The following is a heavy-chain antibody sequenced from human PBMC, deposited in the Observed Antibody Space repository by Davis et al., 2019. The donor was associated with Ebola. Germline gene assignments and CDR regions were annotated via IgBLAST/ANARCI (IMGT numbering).Heavy chain of an antibody. V-gene: IGHV3-30-3*01. Sequence: GESLKISCAASGFTFSSYDMHWVRQAPGKGLEWVAVISYDGSNKYYADSVKGRFTISRDNAKNSLYLQMNSLRAEDTAVYYCARSRRFIAVAGTYYYYGMDVWGQGTTVTVSS. D-gene: IGHD6-19*01. CDR1: GFTFSSYD. CDR2: ISYDGSNK. J-gene: IGHJ6*02. CDR3: ARSRRFIAVAGTYYYYGMDV.